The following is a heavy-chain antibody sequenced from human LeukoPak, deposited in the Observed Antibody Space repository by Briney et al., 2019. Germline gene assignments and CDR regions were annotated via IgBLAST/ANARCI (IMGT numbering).Heavy chain of an antibody. V-gene: IGHV4-30-2*01. CDR3: ARGHSGYADY. CDR2: IYHSGST. Sequence: SETLSLTCAVSGGSISSGGYSWSWIRQPPGKGLEWIGYIYHSGSTYYNPSLESRVTISVDRSKNQFSLKLSSVTAADTAVYYCARGHSGYADYWGQGTLVTVSS. CDR1: GGSISSGGYS. J-gene: IGHJ4*02. D-gene: IGHD5-12*01.